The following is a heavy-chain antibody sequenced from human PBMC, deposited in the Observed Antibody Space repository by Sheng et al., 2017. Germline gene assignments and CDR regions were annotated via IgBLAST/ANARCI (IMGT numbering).Heavy chain of an antibody. J-gene: IGHJ4*02. Sequence: QVQLQQWGAGLLKPSETLSLTCAVYGGSFSGYYWSWIRQPPGKGLEWIGEINHSGSTNYNPSLKSRVTISVDTSKNQFSLKLSSVTAADTAVYYCARGNYDFWSGYYDYFDYWGQGTLVTVSS. CDR1: GGSFSGYY. D-gene: IGHD3-3*01. CDR2: INHSGST. CDR3: ARGNYDFWSGYYDYFDY. V-gene: IGHV4-34*01.